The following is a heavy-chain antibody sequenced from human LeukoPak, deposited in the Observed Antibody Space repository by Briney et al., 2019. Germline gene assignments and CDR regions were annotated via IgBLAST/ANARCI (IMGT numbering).Heavy chain of an antibody. CDR2: INTNTGNP. CDR1: GYTFTRYA. V-gene: IGHV7-4-1*02. Sequence: ASVKVSCKASGYTFTRYAMNWVRQAPRQGLEWIGWINTNTGNPTYAQGFTGRFVFSLDTSVSTAYLQISSLKAEDTAVYYCARTYSSSWYNTPHFDYWGQGTLVTVSS. D-gene: IGHD6-13*01. J-gene: IGHJ4*02. CDR3: ARTYSSSWYNTPHFDY.